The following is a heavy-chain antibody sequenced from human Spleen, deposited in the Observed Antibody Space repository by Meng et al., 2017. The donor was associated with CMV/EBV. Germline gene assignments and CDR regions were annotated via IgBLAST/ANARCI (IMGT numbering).Heavy chain of an antibody. CDR1: GGSISSSSYY. Sequence: QQQLKAPAPGLVNLSATLSLTCTVSGGSISSSSYYWGWIRQPPGKGLEWIGSIYYSGSTYYNPSLKSRVTISVDTSKNQFSLKLSSVTAADTAVYYCARVAGTHPDYWGQGTLVTVSS. J-gene: IGHJ4*02. V-gene: IGHV4-39*07. D-gene: IGHD6-19*01. CDR2: IYYSGST. CDR3: ARVAGTHPDY.